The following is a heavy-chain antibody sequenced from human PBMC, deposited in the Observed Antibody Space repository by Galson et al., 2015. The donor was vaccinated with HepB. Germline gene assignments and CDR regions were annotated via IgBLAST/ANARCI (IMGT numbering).Heavy chain of an antibody. Sequence: SLRLSCAASGFGFDTHAMRWVRQAPGKGLEWISGISGNGDSTFYGDSVKGRFTVSRDNSKNILFLQMNSLRAEDAGLYFCAKGYGLFDSWGQGILVTVSS. CDR2: ISGNGDST. CDR1: GFGFDTHA. D-gene: IGHD5-18*01. CDR3: AKGYGLFDS. V-gene: IGHV3-23*01. J-gene: IGHJ5*01.